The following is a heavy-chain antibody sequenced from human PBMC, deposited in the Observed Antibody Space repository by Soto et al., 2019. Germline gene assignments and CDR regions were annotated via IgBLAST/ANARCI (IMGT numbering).Heavy chain of an antibody. Sequence: SETLSLTCTVSGDSMATGGHYYNWIRQVPGRGLEWIGYVYYSGATHYTPSLRARATISRDTSKNQFSLRLISVTAADTALYYCARDKDLQPTVWGFWGQGIQVTVSS. CDR3: ARDKDLQPTVWGF. D-gene: IGHD3-16*01. V-gene: IGHV4-31*03. CDR2: VYYSGAT. CDR1: GDSMATGGHY. J-gene: IGHJ4*02.